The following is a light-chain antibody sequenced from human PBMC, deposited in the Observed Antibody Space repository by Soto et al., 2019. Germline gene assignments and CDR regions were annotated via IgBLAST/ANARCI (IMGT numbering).Light chain of an antibody. CDR1: QSVSTN. V-gene: IGKV3-15*01. Sequence: ETVMTQSPATLSMSPGERVTHTCRASQSVSTNVAWYQQKPGQAPRLLIYGASTRATGIPPRFSGSGYATEFTLTISSLQTEDFAVYYCQQYNYRPPYTFGQGTKLEMK. CDR3: QQYNYRPPYT. J-gene: IGKJ2*01. CDR2: GAS.